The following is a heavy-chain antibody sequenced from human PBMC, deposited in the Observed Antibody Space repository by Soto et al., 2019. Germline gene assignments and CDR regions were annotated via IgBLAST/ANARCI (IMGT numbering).Heavy chain of an antibody. CDR1: GYTLTSNA. Sequence: VKVSYPASGYTLTSNAIHLMLRAPGTRLEWMGWINGGDANTKYSQKFQGRVTLRRDTSATTVYMELSSLRSEDTAVYDCARGFDGLADDWGQGTWVTVSS. J-gene: IGHJ4*02. V-gene: IGHV1-3*01. CDR3: ARGFDGLADD. CDR2: INGGDANT. D-gene: IGHD3-10*01.